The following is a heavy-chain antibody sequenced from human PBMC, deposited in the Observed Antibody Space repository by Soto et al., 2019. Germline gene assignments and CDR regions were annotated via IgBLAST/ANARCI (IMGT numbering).Heavy chain of an antibody. CDR1: GFPFSNYW. CDR2: INSDGTSA. D-gene: IGHD5-18*01. V-gene: IGHV3-74*01. Sequence: EVQLVESGGGLVQPGRSLRLSCAASGFPFSNYWMNWVRQAPGKGLVWVSRINSDGTSAGYADSVQGRFTMSRDNAKNTLYLQMNRLRAEDTAVYYCATPDDGYTYGKLDYWGQGALVTVSS. CDR3: ATPDDGYTYGKLDY. J-gene: IGHJ4*02.